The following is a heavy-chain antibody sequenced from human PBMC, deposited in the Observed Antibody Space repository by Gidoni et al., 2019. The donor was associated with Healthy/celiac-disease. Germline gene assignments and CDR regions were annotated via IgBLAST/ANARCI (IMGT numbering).Heavy chain of an antibody. J-gene: IGHJ5*02. D-gene: IGHD6-13*01. CDR1: GGSISSSSYY. CDR2: IYYSVST. V-gene: IGHV4-39*01. CDR3: ARQVARSSSWHNWFDP. Sequence: QLQLQESGPGLVKPSETLSLTCPVSGGSISSSSYYWGWIRQPPGKGLEWIASIYYSVSTYYNPSLKSRVTISVDTSKNQFSLKLSSVTAADTAVYYCARQVARSSSWHNWFDPWGQGTLVTVSS.